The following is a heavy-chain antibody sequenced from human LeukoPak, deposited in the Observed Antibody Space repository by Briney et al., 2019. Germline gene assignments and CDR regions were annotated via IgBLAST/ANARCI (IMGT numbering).Heavy chain of an antibody. Sequence: ASLKVSCKASVGTSKSPAISCVRHTPGQNLEWMGSIRPNLGTTNHAKNLQDRVTLTADKSTTTAYMKLTRLASDDTAVYYCATTNDGGGYQWGDFFDFWGQGTLVTVSS. V-gene: IGHV1-69*04. J-gene: IGHJ4*02. CDR2: IRPNLGTT. CDR3: ATTNDGGGYQWGDFFDF. D-gene: IGHD3-22*01. CDR1: VGTSKSPA.